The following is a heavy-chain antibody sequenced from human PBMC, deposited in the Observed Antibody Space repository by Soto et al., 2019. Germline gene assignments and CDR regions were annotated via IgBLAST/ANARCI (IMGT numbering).Heavy chain of an antibody. V-gene: IGHV1-69*13. J-gene: IGHJ4*02. Sequence: GASVKVSCKASVVTFSSYAISWVRQAPGQALEWMGGIIPIYGTATYAQKFQGRVTITADESTSTAYMELSSLRSEDTAVYYCASVGRPRGYSGYEPVGSWGQGTLVTVYS. CDR2: IIPIYGTA. CDR3: ASVGRPRGYSGYEPVGS. D-gene: IGHD5-12*01. CDR1: VVTFSSYA.